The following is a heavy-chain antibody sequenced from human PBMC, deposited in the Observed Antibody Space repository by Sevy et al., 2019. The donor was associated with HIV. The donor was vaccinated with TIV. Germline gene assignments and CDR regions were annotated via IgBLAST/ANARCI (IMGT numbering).Heavy chain of an antibody. D-gene: IGHD2-2*01. Sequence: GGSLRLSCAASGFTFSNAWMSWVRQAPGKGLEWVSYISSSSSTIYYADSVKGRFTISRDNAKNSLYLQMNSLRDEDTAVYYCARGYCSSTSCYWENWFDPWGQGTLVTVSS. CDR2: ISSSSSTI. CDR3: ARGYCSSTSCYWENWFDP. J-gene: IGHJ5*02. V-gene: IGHV3-48*02. CDR1: GFTFSNAW.